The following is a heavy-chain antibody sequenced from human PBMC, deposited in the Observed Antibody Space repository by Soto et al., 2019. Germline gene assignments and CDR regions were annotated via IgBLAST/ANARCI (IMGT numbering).Heavy chain of an antibody. Sequence: EVQLVESGGGLVQPWWSLRLSCAASGFTFSNYWMHWVRQAPGKGLVWVSRIHSDGSTTNYADSVKGRFTISRDNAKDPRYLQMNSLTADDTAVYYCARILYHPGYYHGMDVWGQGTTVTVSS. D-gene: IGHD2-8*01. J-gene: IGHJ6*02. V-gene: IGHV3-74*01. CDR2: IHSDGSTT. CDR3: ARILYHPGYYHGMDV. CDR1: GFTFSNYW.